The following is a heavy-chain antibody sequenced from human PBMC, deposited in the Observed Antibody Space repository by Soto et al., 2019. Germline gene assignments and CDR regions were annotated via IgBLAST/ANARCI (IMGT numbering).Heavy chain of an antibody. CDR2: INPSGGST. D-gene: IGHD5-18*01. CDR3: AREGSYGPTDAFDI. CDR1: GYTLTELS. Sequence: GASVKVSCKVSGYTLTELSMHWVRQAPGQGLEWMGIINPSGGSTSYAQKFQGRVTMTRDKSTSTAYMELSSLRSEDTAVYYCAREGSYGPTDAFDIWGQGTMVTVSS. J-gene: IGHJ3*02. V-gene: IGHV1-46*01.